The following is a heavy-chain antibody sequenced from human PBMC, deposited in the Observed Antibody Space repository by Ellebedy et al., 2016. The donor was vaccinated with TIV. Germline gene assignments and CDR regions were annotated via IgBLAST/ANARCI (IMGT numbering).Heavy chain of an antibody. J-gene: IGHJ4*02. V-gene: IGHV3-7*01. CDR1: GFTFSNYW. Sequence: GGSLRLSCEASGFTFSNYWMTWVRQAPGKGLEWVANIKQDGSEKYYVDSVKGRFTISRDKAKNSLYLQMKSLRADDTAVYYCASRIQSNFDYWGQGTLVTVSS. CDR3: ASRIQSNFDY. CDR2: IKQDGSEK. D-gene: IGHD2-21*01.